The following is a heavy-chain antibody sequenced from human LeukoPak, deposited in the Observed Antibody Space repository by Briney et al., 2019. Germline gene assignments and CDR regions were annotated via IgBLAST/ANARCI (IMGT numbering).Heavy chain of an antibody. D-gene: IGHD1-26*01. CDR1: GGSISSYY. J-gene: IGHJ6*02. V-gene: IGHV4-34*01. CDR3: AIGRESYYGMDV. Sequence: PSETLSLTCTVSGGSISSYYWSWIRQPPGKGLEWIGEINHSGSTNYNPSLKSRVTISVDTSKNQFSLKLSSVTAADTAVYYCAIGRESYYGMDVWGQGTTVTVSS. CDR2: INHSGST.